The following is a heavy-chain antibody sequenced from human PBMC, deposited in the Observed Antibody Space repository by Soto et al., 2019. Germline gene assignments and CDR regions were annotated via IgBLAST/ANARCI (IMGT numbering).Heavy chain of an antibody. J-gene: IGHJ4*02. D-gene: IGHD2-15*01. Sequence: SETLSLTCTVSGGSISSYYWSWIRQPPGKGLEWIGYIYYSGSTNYNPSLKSRVTISADTSKHQFSLKLISVTAADTAVYYCARGRWSDRFPNWGQGTLVTVSS. CDR1: GGSISSYY. V-gene: IGHV4-59*08. CDR2: IYYSGST. CDR3: ARGRWSDRFPN.